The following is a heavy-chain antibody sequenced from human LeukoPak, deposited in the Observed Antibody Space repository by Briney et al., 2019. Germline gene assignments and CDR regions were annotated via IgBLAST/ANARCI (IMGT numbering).Heavy chain of an antibody. Sequence: GASVKVSCKASGYTFTSYDIDWVRQATGQGLEWMGWMNPNSGNTGYAQKFQGRVTMTRNISISTAYMELSSLRSEDTAVYYCARVATKPLVYYYGMDVWGQGTTVTVSS. CDR2: MNPNSGNT. D-gene: IGHD5-12*01. V-gene: IGHV1-8*01. CDR1: GYTFTSYD. J-gene: IGHJ6*02. CDR3: ARVATKPLVYYYGMDV.